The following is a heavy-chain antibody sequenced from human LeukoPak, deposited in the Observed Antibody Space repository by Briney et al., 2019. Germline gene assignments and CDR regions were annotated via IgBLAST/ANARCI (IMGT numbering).Heavy chain of an antibody. CDR1: GXSISYYY. V-gene: IGHV4-59*01. J-gene: IGHJ4*02. Sequence: SETLSLTCTVSGXSISYYYWSWIRQPPGKGLEWIGYIYYSGSTNYNPSLKSRVTISVDTSKNQFSLKLSSVTAADTAVYYCARVGYTYGPFDYWGQGTLVTVSS. CDR2: IYYSGST. CDR3: ARVGYTYGPFDY. D-gene: IGHD5-18*01.